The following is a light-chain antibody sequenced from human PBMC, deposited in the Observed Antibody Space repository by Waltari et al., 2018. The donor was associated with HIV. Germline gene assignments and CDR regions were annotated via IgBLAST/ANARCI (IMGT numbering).Light chain of an antibody. Sequence: DIRLTQSPSTLSASAGDRVAITCRAGQNVGAFLAWYQQKPGTPPKLLNFQASILEGGVPSRCSGSASGSDFTLAINGLQSDDFATYYGRQYASVSGTFGQGTKVEL. J-gene: IGKJ1*01. CDR1: QNVGAF. CDR2: QAS. CDR3: RQYASVSGT. V-gene: IGKV1-5*03.